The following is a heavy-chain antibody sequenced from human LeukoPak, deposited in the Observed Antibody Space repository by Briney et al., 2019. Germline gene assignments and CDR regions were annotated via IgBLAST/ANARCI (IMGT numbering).Heavy chain of an antibody. D-gene: IGHD3-22*01. CDR2: INPSGGST. V-gene: IGHV1-46*01. CDR3: ARIVPDYYDSSGYSEES. J-gene: IGHJ4*02. Sequence: ASVKVSCKASGYTFTSYYMHWVRQAPGQGLEWMGIINPSGGSTSYAQKFQGRVTMTRDMSTSTVYMELSSLRSEDTAVYYCARIVPDYYDSSGYSEESWGQGTLVTVSS. CDR1: GYTFTSYY.